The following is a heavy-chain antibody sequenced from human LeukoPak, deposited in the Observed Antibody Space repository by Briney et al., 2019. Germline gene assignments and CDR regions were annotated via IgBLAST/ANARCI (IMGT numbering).Heavy chain of an antibody. V-gene: IGHV4-39*01. J-gene: IGHJ4*02. CDR3: ARLGSGYPTPDY. D-gene: IGHD6-19*01. CDR1: GASVSSSDYY. Sequence: PSETLSLTCTVSGASVSSSDYYWGWIRQPPGMRLEWIGNLYFSGNPYYNPSLNSRATISVDTSKNQFSLKMRSVTAADTAVYYCARLGSGYPTPDYWGQGTLVTVSS. CDR2: LYFSGNP.